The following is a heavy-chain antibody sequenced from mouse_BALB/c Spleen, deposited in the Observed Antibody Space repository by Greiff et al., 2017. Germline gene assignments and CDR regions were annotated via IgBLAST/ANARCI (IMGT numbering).Heavy chain of an antibody. V-gene: IGHV2-9-2*01. CDR3: VSDGNYCAMDY. D-gene: IGHD2-1*01. J-gene: IGHJ4*01. Sequence: VQVVESGPGLVAPAQCLSISCTASGFTFTSYDISWVRQPPGKGLEWLGVIWTGGGTNYNSAVMSRLGISTDNSYSQVFLIMHSLQTDDTAVYYCVSDGNYCAMDYWGQGTSVTVSA. CDR2: IWTGGGT. CDR1: GFTFTSYD.